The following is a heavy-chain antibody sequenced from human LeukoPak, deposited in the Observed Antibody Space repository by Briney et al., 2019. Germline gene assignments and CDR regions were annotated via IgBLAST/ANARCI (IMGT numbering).Heavy chain of an antibody. CDR1: GFTVSSNY. J-gene: IGHJ4*02. D-gene: IGHD3-22*01. Sequence: GGSLRLSCAASGFTVSSNYMSWVRQAPGEGLEWVSLIYSDGTTYYADSVKGRFTISRDNSKNTLYLQMNSLRAEDTAVYYCARDVTYYYDSSGGGFDYWGQGTLVTVSS. CDR3: ARDVTYYYDSSGGGFDY. V-gene: IGHV3-53*01. CDR2: IYSDGTT.